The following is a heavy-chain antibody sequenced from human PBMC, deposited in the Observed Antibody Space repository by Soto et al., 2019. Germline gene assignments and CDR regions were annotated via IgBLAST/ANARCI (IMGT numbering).Heavy chain of an antibody. CDR2: INHSGST. CDR3: ARHFWSGFYRFDP. J-gene: IGHJ5*02. V-gene: IGHV4-34*01. D-gene: IGHD3-3*02. Sequence: LSLTCAVYGGSFSGYYWSWIRQPPGKGLEWIGEINHSGSTNYNPSLKSRVTISVDTSKNQFSLKLSSVTAADTAVYYCARHFWSGFYRFDPWGQGTLVTVSS. CDR1: GGSFSGYY.